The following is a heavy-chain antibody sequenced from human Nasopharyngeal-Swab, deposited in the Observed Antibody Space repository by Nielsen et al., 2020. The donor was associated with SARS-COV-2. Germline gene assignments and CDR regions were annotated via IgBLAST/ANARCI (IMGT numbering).Heavy chain of an antibody. D-gene: IGHD2-2*01. CDR1: GFTFSSYS. CDR2: ISSSSTI. V-gene: IGHV3-48*01. J-gene: IGHJ6*03. Sequence: GVLKISCAASGFTFSSYSMNWVRQAPGKGLEWVSYISSSSTIYYADSAKGRFTISRDNAKNSLYLQMNSLRAEDTAVYYCATKVVPAAEYYYYYYMDVWGKGTTVTVSS. CDR3: ATKVVPAAEYYYYYYMDV.